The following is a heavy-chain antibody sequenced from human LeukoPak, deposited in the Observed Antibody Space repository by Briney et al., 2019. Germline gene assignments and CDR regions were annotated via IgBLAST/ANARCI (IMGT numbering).Heavy chain of an antibody. D-gene: IGHD3-10*01. V-gene: IGHV3-73*01. CDR2: IRSKANSYAT. CDR1: GFTFSGSA. Sequence: GGSLRLSCAALGFTFSGSATHGVPQGSGKGLEWVGRIRSKANSYATAYAASVKGRFTSSRDDSKNTAYLQMNSLKTEDTAVYYCTRLVYYWGQGTLVTVSS. CDR3: TRLVYY. J-gene: IGHJ4*02.